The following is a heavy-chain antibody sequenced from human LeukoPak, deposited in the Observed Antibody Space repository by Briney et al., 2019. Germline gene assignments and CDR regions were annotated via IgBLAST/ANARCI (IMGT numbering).Heavy chain of an antibody. CDR2: INPNSGGT. D-gene: IGHD3-9*01. V-gene: IGHV1-2*02. CDR1: GYTFTNYA. J-gene: IGHJ4*02. CDR3: ARSDDILTGYPDY. Sequence: ASVKVSCKASGYTFTNYAMNWVRQAPGQGLEWMGWINPNSGGTNYAQKFQGRVTMTRDTSISTAYMELSRLRSDDTAVYYCARSDDILTGYPDYWGQGTLVTVSS.